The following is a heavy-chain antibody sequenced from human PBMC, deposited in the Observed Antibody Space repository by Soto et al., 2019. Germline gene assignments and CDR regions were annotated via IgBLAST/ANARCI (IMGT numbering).Heavy chain of an antibody. CDR1: VFTSSG. D-gene: IGHD3-10*01. CDR3: AREGILRLFDAYDL. J-gene: IGHJ3*01. Sequence: QDQLVQSGAEVKKPGASVKVSCKASVFTSSGISWVRQAPGQRLEWMGWISTHNGNTIYAQKFQGRVIMTMDTSTTSVDVELRRLRPDDTAVYLCAREGILRLFDAYDLWGQGAMVTVSP. CDR2: ISTHNGNT. V-gene: IGHV1-18*04.